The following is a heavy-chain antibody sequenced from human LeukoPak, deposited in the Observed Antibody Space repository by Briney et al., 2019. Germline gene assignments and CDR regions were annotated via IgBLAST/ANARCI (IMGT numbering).Heavy chain of an antibody. V-gene: IGHV4-34*01. J-gene: IGHJ6*02. Sequence: SETLSLTCAVHGGSFSGYYWSWIRQPPGKGLEWIGEINHSGSTNYNPSLKSRVTISVDTSKNQFSLKLSSVTAADTAVYYCASLCGGDCYSLSTDYYYYGMDVWGQGTTVTVSS. CDR1: GGSFSGYY. CDR3: ASLCGGDCYSLSTDYYYYGMDV. D-gene: IGHD2-21*02. CDR2: INHSGST.